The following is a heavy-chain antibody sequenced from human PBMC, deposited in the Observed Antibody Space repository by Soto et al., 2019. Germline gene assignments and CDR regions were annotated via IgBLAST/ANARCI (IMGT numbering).Heavy chain of an antibody. D-gene: IGHD1-26*01. J-gene: IGHJ4*02. CDR2: IYDSGSP. V-gene: IGHV4-59*01. Sequence: ETLSLTCPISGGSISVYYWSWIRQPPGQALEWIGFIYDSGSPYYNPSLRSRVIISADTSKNQISLNLTSATAADTAVYYCARGVGSSPPRYWGRGTLVTVYS. CDR1: GGSISVYY. CDR3: ARGVGSSPPRY.